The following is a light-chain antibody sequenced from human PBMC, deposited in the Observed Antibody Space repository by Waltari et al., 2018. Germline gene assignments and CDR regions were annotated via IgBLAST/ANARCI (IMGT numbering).Light chain of an antibody. CDR2: GAS. V-gene: IGKV3-15*01. CDR3: QQYSNWPPLT. J-gene: IGKJ4*01. Sequence: EIVMTQSPATLSVSPGERAPPSCSTSQSVSSNLAWYQQKAGQAPRLLIYGASTRATGIAARFSGSGSETEFTLTISSLQSEDFAVYYCQQYSNWPPLTFGGGTKVEIK. CDR1: QSVSSN.